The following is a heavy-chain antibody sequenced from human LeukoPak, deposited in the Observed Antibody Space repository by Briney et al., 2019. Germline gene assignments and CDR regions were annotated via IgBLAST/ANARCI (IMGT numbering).Heavy chain of an antibody. J-gene: IGHJ4*02. V-gene: IGHV3-53*01. CDR3: ASHGSGSCRNPIDY. CDR2: IYSGGNT. Sequence: GGSLRLSCAASGFNVSNKYMSWVRQAPGKGLEWVSIIYSGGNTYYADSVEGRFTISRDNSKNTVYLQMNSLRAEDTAVYYCASHGSGSCRNPIDYWGQGTLVTVSS. D-gene: IGHD3-10*01. CDR1: GFNVSNKY.